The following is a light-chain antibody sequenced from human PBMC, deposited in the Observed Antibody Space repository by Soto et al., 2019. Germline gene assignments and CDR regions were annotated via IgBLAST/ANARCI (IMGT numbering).Light chain of an antibody. CDR1: QTVSSN. J-gene: IGKJ1*01. CDR2: GAS. V-gene: IGKV3-15*01. Sequence: EIVMTQSPATLSVSPGDIATLSCRASQTVSSNLAWSQQKPGQPPGRLIYGASTRATCIPARCSGRGSGTEFSLTISSLQSEDFAVYYCQQYNNWSPWTFVQGTQVELK. CDR3: QQYNNWSPWT.